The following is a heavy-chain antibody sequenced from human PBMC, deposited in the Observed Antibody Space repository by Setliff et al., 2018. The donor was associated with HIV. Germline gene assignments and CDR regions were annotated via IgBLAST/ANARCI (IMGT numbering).Heavy chain of an antibody. V-gene: IGHV4-39*07. D-gene: IGHD1-26*01. Sequence: SETLSLTCTVSGGSISRSSYYWAWIRQPPGKGLEWIGNIFYSGHTFYNPSPRSRVTMSVDTSKNQFSLNLSSVTAADTAVYYCARAHSGSYYYYYYMDVWGKGTTVTVSS. CDR3: ARAHSGSYYYYYYMDV. J-gene: IGHJ6*03. CDR1: GGSISRSSYY. CDR2: IFYSGHT.